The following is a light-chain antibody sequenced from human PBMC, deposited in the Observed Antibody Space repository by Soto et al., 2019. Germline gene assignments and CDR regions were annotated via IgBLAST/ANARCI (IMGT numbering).Light chain of an antibody. V-gene: IGKV3-15*01. CDR2: GDS. J-gene: IGKJ2*01. Sequence: EIMMTQSPATLSVSPGERATLSCRASQTVARNLAWYQQKPGQAPRLLIHGDSTRATGVSARFSGSGSGTEFTLTISSLQSEDFAVYYCQQYHNWPPQYTFGQGTKLQIK. CDR3: QQYHNWPPQYT. CDR1: QTVARN.